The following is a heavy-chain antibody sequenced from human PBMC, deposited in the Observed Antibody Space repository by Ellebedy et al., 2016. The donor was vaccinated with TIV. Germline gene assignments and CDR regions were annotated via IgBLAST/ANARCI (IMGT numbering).Heavy chain of an antibody. V-gene: IGHV4-34*01. CDR2: INHSGSS. Sequence: SETLSLXXAVYGGSFSGYYWSWIRQPPGKGLEWIGEINHSGSSNYNPSLKSRVTISADTSKNQFSLKLSSVTAADTAVYYCARGSRLTGIRCSDYWGQGTLVTVSS. CDR1: GGSFSGYY. D-gene: IGHD1-20*01. CDR3: ARGSRLTGIRCSDY. J-gene: IGHJ4*02.